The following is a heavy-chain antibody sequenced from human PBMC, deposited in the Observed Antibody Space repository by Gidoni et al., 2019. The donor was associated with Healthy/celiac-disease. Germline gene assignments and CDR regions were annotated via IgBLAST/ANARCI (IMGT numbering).Heavy chain of an antibody. CDR1: GFTFSAYY. CDR2: ISSSGSTI. Sequence: QVQLVESGGGLVKPGGSLRLSCAASGFTFSAYYMSWVRQAPGKGLEWVSYISSSGSTIYYADSVKGRFTISRDNAKNSLYLQMNSLRAEDTAVYYCARDRPGVVTTRYYYYGMDVWGQGTTVTVSS. V-gene: IGHV3-11*01. D-gene: IGHD3-3*01. CDR3: ARDRPGVVTTRYYYYGMDV. J-gene: IGHJ6*02.